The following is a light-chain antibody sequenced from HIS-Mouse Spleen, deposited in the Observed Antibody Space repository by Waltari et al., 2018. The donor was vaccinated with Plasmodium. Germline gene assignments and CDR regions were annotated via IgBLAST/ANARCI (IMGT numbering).Light chain of an antibody. CDR2: EDS. CDR1: AFPTKY. J-gene: IGLJ3*02. V-gene: IGLV3-10*01. Sequence: SYELTQPTSVSVSTVQKARINCPGDAFPTKYAYWYQQKSGQAPLLVIYEDSKRPSGIPERFSGSSSGTMATLTISGAQVEDEADYYCYSTDSSGNHRVFGGGTKLTVL. CDR3: YSTDSSGNHRV.